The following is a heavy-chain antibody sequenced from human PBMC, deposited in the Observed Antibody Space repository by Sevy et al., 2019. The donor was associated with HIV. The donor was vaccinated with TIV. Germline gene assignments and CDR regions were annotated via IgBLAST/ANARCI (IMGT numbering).Heavy chain of an antibody. CDR3: ARDRVDLRYCSSTSCYTDSSFDY. V-gene: IGHV3-21*01. CDR2: ISSSSSYI. CDR1: GFTFSSYS. J-gene: IGHJ4*02. D-gene: IGHD2-2*02. Sequence: GGSLRLSCAASGFTFSSYSMNWVRQAPGKGLEWVSSISSSSSYIYYADSVKGRFTISRDNAKNSLYLQMNSLRAEDTAVYYCARDRVDLRYCSSTSCYTDSSFDYWGQGTLVTVSS.